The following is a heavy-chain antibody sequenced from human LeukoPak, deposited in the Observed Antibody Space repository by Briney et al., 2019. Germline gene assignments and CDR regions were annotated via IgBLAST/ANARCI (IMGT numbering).Heavy chain of an antibody. Sequence: GGSQRLSCAASGFTFSSYSMNWVRQAPGKGLEWVSSISSSSYIYYADSVKGRFTISRDNAKNSLYLQMNSLRAEDTAVYYCARVGAAAADYWGQGTLVTVSS. V-gene: IGHV3-21*01. D-gene: IGHD6-13*01. CDR2: ISSSSYI. J-gene: IGHJ4*02. CDR1: GFTFSSYS. CDR3: ARVGAAAADY.